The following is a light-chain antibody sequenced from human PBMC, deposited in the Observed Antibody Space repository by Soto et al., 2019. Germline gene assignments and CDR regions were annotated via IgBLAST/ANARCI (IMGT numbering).Light chain of an antibody. Sequence: QSALTQPASVSGSPGQSITISCTGTSSDVGGYNYVSWYQQHPGKAPKLMIYEVSNRPSGVSNRFSGSKSGNTTSLTISGLPAEDEADYSCSSYTSSRVFGGGTKLTVL. J-gene: IGLJ3*02. CDR1: SSDVGGYNY. CDR3: SSYTSSRV. CDR2: EVS. V-gene: IGLV2-14*01.